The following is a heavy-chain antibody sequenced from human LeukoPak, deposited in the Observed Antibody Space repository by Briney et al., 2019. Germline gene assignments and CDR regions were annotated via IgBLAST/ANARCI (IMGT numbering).Heavy chain of an antibody. J-gene: IGHJ4*02. Sequence: SETLSLTCAVSGGSISSSNWWSWVRQPPGKGLEWIGEIYHSGSTNYNPSLKSRVTISVDKSKNQFSLKLSSVTAADTAVHYCARAPAYGYIFTVDDWGQETLVTVSS. D-gene: IGHD5-18*01. CDR2: IYHSGST. CDR3: ARAPAYGYIFTVDD. V-gene: IGHV4-4*02. CDR1: GGSISSSNW.